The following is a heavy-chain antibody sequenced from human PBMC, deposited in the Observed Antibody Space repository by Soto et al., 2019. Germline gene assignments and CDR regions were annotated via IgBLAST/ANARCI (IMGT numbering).Heavy chain of an antibody. Sequence: SVKVSCKASGGTFSSYAISWVRQAPGQGLEWMGGIIPIFGTANYAQKFQGRVTITADESTSTAYMELSSLRSEDTAVYYCARGSSSWYGKKVHSYYFLYCMDVWG. CDR3: ARGSSSWYGKKVHSYYFLYCMDV. CDR1: GGTFSSYA. D-gene: IGHD6-13*01. J-gene: IGHJ6*01. CDR2: IIPIFGTA. V-gene: IGHV1-69*13.